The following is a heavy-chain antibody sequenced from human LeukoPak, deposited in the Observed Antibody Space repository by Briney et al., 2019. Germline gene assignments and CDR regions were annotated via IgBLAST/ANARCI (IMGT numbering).Heavy chain of an antibody. CDR2: IYHSGST. V-gene: IGHV4-38-2*02. CDR1: GYSISSGYY. Sequence: SETLSLTCTVSGYSISSGYYWGWIRQPPGKGLEWIGSIYHSGSTYYNPSLKSRVTISVDTSKNQFSLKLSSVTAADTAVYYCARDPEDSSGRYGMDVWGQGTTVTVSS. D-gene: IGHD3-22*01. CDR3: ARDPEDSSGRYGMDV. J-gene: IGHJ6*02.